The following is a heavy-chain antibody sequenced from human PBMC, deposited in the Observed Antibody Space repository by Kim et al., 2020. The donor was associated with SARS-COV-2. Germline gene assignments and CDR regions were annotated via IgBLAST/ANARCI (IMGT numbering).Heavy chain of an antibody. Sequence: QKFQGRVTMTRDTSISTAYMELSRLRSDDTAVYYCARDRATYYYDMEFDYWGQGTLVTVSS. D-gene: IGHD3-22*01. CDR3: ARDRATYYYDMEFDY. J-gene: IGHJ4*02. V-gene: IGHV1-2*02.